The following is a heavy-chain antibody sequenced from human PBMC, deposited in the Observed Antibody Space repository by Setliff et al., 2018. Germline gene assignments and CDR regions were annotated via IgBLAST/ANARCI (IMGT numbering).Heavy chain of an antibody. CDR1: GFTFSSYS. CDR2: IYYRGST. Sequence: GSLRLSCAASGFTFSSYSMNWVRQPPGKGLEWIGSIYYRGSTYYNPSLKSRVTISVDTSKNQFSLKLSSVTAADTAVYYCARVSMYSSSWYYYYYGMDVWGQGTTVTVSS. J-gene: IGHJ6*02. D-gene: IGHD6-13*01. CDR3: ARVSMYSSSWYYYYYGMDV. V-gene: IGHV4-39*07.